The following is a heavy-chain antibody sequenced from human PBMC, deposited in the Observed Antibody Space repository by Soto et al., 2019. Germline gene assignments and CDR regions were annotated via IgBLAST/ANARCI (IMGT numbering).Heavy chain of an antibody. V-gene: IGHV3-21*01. J-gene: IGHJ4*02. Sequence: RGSLRLSCAASGFTFSSYSMNWVRQAPGKGLEWVSSISSSSSYIYYADSVKGRFTISRDNAKNSLYLQMNSLRAEDTAVYYCATIFLGPGIAVAGTSREDYWGQGTLVTVSS. CDR2: ISSSSSYI. CDR3: ATIFLGPGIAVAGTSREDY. D-gene: IGHD6-19*01. CDR1: GFTFSSYS.